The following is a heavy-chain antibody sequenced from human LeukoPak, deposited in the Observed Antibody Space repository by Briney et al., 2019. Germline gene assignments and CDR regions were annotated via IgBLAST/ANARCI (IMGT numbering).Heavy chain of an antibody. V-gene: IGHV1-18*01. CDR2: ISGYNGHT. D-gene: IGHD6-19*01. CDR3: ARDLPQGAVAGLLDY. J-gene: IGHJ4*02. Sequence: ASVKVSCKASGYTFDNYCIRWVRQAPGQGLEWMGWISGYNGHTKYIEKFQDRVTMTTDTSTRTAYMELRSLRSDDPAVYFCARDLPQGAVAGLLDYWGQGTLVTVSS. CDR1: GYTFDNYC.